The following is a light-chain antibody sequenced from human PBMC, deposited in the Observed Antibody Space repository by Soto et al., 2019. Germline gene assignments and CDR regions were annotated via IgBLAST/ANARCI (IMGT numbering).Light chain of an antibody. Sequence: DIQMTQSPSTLSASVGDRVTITCRASQSISSWLAWYQQKPGKAPKLLIYKASSLESGVPSRFSASGSGTKFTFTISSLQPDDFATYYCQQYKSYPWTFGQGTKVEIK. CDR3: QQYKSYPWT. CDR1: QSISSW. J-gene: IGKJ1*01. CDR2: KAS. V-gene: IGKV1-5*03.